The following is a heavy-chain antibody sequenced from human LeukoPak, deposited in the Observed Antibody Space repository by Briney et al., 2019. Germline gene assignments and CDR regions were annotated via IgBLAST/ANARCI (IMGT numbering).Heavy chain of an antibody. J-gene: IGHJ6*03. D-gene: IGHD1-1*01. CDR2: ISGSGGST. V-gene: IGHV3-23*01. CDR3: ARGRVSSSTWYNTYYYYFYMDV. CDR1: GFTFSSYA. Sequence: GGSLRLSCAASGFTFSSYAMSWVRQAPGKGLEWVSAISGSGGSTYYADSVKGRFTISRDNSKNTLYLQMNSLRAEDTAVYFCARGRVSSSTWYNTYYYYFYMDVWGKGTTVTVSS.